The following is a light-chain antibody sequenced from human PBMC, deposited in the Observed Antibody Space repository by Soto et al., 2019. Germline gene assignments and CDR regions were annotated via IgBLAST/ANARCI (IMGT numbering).Light chain of an antibody. V-gene: IGKV3-20*01. CDR1: QTLNRNY. CDR2: SVS. CDR3: QQYDISPRT. Sequence: EIVLTQSPGILSLSPGERATLSCRASQTLNRNYLAWYQQKPGQAPRDLIYSVSVRATGIPDRFSGSGSGTDFTLTISGLEPEDSAVYYCQQYDISPRTYGQGTKVEI. J-gene: IGKJ1*01.